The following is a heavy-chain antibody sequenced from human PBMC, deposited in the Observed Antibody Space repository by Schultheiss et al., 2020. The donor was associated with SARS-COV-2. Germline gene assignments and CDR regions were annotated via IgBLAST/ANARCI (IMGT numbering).Heavy chain of an antibody. CDR3: ARSGGIGYRFDY. CDR1: GFTFSSYS. Sequence: GSLRLSCAASGFTFSSYSMNWVRQAPGKGLEWIGSIYTSGSTNYNPSLKSRVTISVDTSKNQFSLKLSSVTAADTAVYYCARSGGIGYRFDYWGQGTLVTVSS. J-gene: IGHJ4*02. CDR2: IYTSGST. D-gene: IGHD6-25*01. V-gene: IGHV4-59*10.